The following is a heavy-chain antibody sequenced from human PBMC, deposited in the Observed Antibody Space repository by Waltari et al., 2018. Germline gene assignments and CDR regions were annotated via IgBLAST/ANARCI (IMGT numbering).Heavy chain of an antibody. Sequence: QVQLQASGPGLVKPSETLSLTCTVSGGSISSYYWSWIRQPPGKGLEWIGYIYYSGSTNYNPSLKSRVTISVDTSKNQFSLKLSSVTAADTAVYYCARDRTPTSPDAFDIWGQGTMVTVSS. CDR1: GGSISSYY. J-gene: IGHJ3*02. CDR2: IYYSGST. CDR3: ARDRTPTSPDAFDI. V-gene: IGHV4-59*01.